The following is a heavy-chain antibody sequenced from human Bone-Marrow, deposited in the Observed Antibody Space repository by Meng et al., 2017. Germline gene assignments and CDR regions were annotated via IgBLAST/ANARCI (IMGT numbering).Heavy chain of an antibody. CDR2: ISSSGSTI. D-gene: IGHD4-17*01. CDR1: GFTFSSYE. CDR3: ARDWDTDYGDYYYFDY. V-gene: IGHV3-48*03. J-gene: IGHJ4*02. Sequence: GESLKISCAASGFTFSSYEMNWVRQAPGKGLEWVSYISSSGSTIYYADSVKGRFTISRDNAKNSLYLQMNSLRAEDTAVYYCARDWDTDYGDYYYFDYWGQGTRVTGAS.